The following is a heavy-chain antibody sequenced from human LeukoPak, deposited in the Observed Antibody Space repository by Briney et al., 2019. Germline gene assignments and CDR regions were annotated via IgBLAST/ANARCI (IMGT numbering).Heavy chain of an antibody. CDR2: IKRDGSDK. J-gene: IGHJ4*02. CDR3: ARALYNRGWYPDYFDS. Sequence: GGSLRLSCAASGFTFNNYWMSWVRQAPGKGLEWLANIKRDGSDKYYVGSVEGRFTISRDNAKNSLYLQMSSLRAEVTAMYYCARALYNRGWYPDYFDSWGQGTLVTVSS. CDR1: GFTFNNYW. D-gene: IGHD6-19*01. V-gene: IGHV3-7*01.